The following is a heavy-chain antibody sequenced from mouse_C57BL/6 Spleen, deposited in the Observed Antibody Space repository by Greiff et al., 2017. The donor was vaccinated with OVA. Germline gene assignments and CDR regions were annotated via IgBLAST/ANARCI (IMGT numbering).Heavy chain of an antibody. CDR3: ARGGRDYAMDY. Sequence: QVQLQQPGTELVKPGASVKLSCKASGYTFTSYWMHWVKQRPGQGLEWIGNINPSNGGTNYNEKFKSKATLTVDKSSSTAYLQLSTLTSEDSAVCDRARGGRDYAMDYWGQGTSVTVSS. V-gene: IGHV1-53*01. CDR2: INPSNGGT. CDR1: GYTFTSYW. J-gene: IGHJ4*01.